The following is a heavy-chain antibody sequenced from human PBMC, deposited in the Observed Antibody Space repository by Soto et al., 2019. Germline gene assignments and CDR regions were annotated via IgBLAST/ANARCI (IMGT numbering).Heavy chain of an antibody. CDR3: ATGAPYGSGSYGLYYSMDV. J-gene: IGHJ6*03. CDR2: FDPEDGET. D-gene: IGHD3-10*01. Sequence: QVQLVQSGAEVKKPGASVKVSCKVSGYTLTELSMHWVRQAPGTGLEWMGGFDPEDGETIYAQKFQGRVTMTEDTSTDTAYMELSSLRSEDTAVYYCATGAPYGSGSYGLYYSMDVWGQGTTVTVSS. V-gene: IGHV1-24*01. CDR1: GYTLTELS.